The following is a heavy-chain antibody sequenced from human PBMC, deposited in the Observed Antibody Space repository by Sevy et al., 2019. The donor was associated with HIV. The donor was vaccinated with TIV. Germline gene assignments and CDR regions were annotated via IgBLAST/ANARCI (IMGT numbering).Heavy chain of an antibody. D-gene: IGHD4-17*01. CDR2: IIPIFGTA. J-gene: IGHJ6*02. V-gene: IGHV1-69*13. Sequence: ASVKVSCKASGGTFSSYAISWVRQAPGQGLEWMGGIIPIFGTANYAQKFQGRVTITADESTRTAYMELSSLRSEDTAVYYCARSALGYGGNSPLGMDVWGQGTTVTVSS. CDR3: ARSALGYGGNSPLGMDV. CDR1: GGTFSSYA.